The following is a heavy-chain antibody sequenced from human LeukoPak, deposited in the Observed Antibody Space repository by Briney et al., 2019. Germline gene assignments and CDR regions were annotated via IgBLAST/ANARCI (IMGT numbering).Heavy chain of an antibody. CDR2: IYYSGNT. CDR1: GDSISTSNSY. D-gene: IGHD2-8*01. Sequence: SETLSLTCTVSGDSISTSNSYWGWIRQPPGKGLEWIGSIYYSGNTYYNASLKSRVTISVDTSKNQFSLKLSSVTAADTAVYYCARVSNGFSDWGQGTLVTVSS. V-gene: IGHV4-39*07. CDR3: ARVSNGFSD. J-gene: IGHJ4*02.